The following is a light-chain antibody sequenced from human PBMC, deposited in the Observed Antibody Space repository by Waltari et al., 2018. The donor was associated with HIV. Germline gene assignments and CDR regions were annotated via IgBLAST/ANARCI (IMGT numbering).Light chain of an antibody. V-gene: IGKV4-1*01. J-gene: IGKJ1*01. CDR1: QSTSHSSNQKNY. CDR3: QQYYNTPRT. Sequence: DIVLTQSPGSLAVSLGEGATINCKSGQSTSHSSNQKNYLTWLQHKPGQPPKLLIHGASTRESGGPDRFSGSGSGTDFTLTISGLQAEDVAVYYCQQYYNTPRTFGQGTRVEIK. CDR2: GAS.